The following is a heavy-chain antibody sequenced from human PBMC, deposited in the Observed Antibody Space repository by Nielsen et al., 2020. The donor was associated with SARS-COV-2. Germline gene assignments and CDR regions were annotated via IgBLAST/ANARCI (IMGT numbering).Heavy chain of an antibody. D-gene: IGHD1-26*01. J-gene: IGHJ4*02. Sequence: GESLKISCAASGFTFSSYGMHWVRQAPGKGLEWVAVISYDGSNKYYADSVKGRFTISRDNSKNTLYLQMNSLRAEDTAVYYCARHPTEWELEDYWGQGTLVTVSS. CDR2: ISYDGSNK. CDR3: ARHPTEWELEDY. V-gene: IGHV3-33*05. CDR1: GFTFSSYG.